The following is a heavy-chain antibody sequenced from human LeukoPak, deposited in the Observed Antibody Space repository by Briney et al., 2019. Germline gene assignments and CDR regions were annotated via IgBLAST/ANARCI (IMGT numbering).Heavy chain of an antibody. J-gene: IGHJ4*02. CDR3: ARRLERRQFQL. V-gene: IGHV2-5*02. Sequence: SGPTLVKPTQTLTLTCTFSGFSLTTSGVGVGWIRQPPGKALEWLALVYWDDDKRYSPSLKNRLTITKDTSKNQVVLTMTNMDPVDTATYYCARRLERRQFQLWGQGTLVTVSS. D-gene: IGHD1-1*01. CDR1: GFSLTTSGVG. CDR2: VYWDDDK.